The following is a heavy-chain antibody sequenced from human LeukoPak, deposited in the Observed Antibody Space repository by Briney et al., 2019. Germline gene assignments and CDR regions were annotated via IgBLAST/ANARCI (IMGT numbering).Heavy chain of an antibody. D-gene: IGHD1-26*01. V-gene: IGHV3-21*01. Sequence: GGSLRLSCAASGFTFSSYSMNWVRQAPGKGLEWVSSISSSSSYIYYADSVKGRFTISRDNAKNSLYLQMNSLRAEDTAVYYCAKAPRPWVGGATGSRYYFDYWGQGTLVTVSS. CDR1: GFTFSSYS. CDR3: AKAPRPWVGGATGSRYYFDY. CDR2: ISSSSSYI. J-gene: IGHJ4*02.